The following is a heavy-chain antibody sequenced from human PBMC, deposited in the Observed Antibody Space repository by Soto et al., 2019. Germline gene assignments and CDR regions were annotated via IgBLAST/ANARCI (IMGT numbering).Heavy chain of an antibody. J-gene: IGHJ6*03. CDR3: ARRYSGYDYYYYYYMDV. Sequence: ASVKVSCKASGYTFTSYDINWVRQATGQGLERMGWMNPNSGNTGYAQKFQGRVTMTRNTSISTAYMELSSLRSEDTTVYYCARRYSGYDYYYYYYMDVWGKGTTVTVSS. CDR1: GYTFTSYD. V-gene: IGHV1-8*01. CDR2: MNPNSGNT. D-gene: IGHD5-12*01.